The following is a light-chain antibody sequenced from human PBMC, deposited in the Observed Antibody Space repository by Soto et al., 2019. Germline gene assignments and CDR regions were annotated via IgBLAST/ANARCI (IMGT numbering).Light chain of an antibody. CDR3: ISYTSSSTWV. CDR2: EVS. Sequence: QSALTQPASVSGSPGQSITISCTGTTNDVGDYNYVAWYQQHSGKVPRLMIYEVSNRPPGVSYRFSGSKSGSTASLTISGLQAEDEADYYCISYTSSSTWVFGGGTKLTVL. J-gene: IGLJ3*02. V-gene: IGLV2-14*01. CDR1: TNDVGDYNY.